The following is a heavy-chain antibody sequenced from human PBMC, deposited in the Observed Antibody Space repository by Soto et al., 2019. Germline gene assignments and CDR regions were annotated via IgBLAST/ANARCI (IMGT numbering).Heavy chain of an antibody. CDR1: GFTFSTST. J-gene: IGHJ4*02. V-gene: IGHV3-21*06. Sequence: GSLRLSCTASGFTFSTSTMSWIRQAPGKGLEWVSSITGSSTYIYYAESMQGRFAVSRDNAQNFLYLQLNSLRAEDTAVYFCARGQRVGKRDEWYFDFWGQGTPVTVSS. CDR3: ARGQRVGKRDEWYFDF. CDR2: ITGSSTYI. D-gene: IGHD3-3*01.